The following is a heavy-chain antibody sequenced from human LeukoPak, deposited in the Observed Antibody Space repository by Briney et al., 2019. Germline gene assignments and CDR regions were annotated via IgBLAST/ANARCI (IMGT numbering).Heavy chain of an antibody. V-gene: IGHV1-46*01. D-gene: IGHD1-26*01. CDR1: GYTFTSYY. Sequence: ASVKVSCKASGYTFTSYYMHWVRQAPGQGLEWMGIINPSGGSTSYAQKFQGRVTMTRDTSTGTVYMELSSLRSEDTAVYYCARVLVRGSYYHPYFDYWGQGTLATVSS. CDR2: INPSGGST. J-gene: IGHJ4*02. CDR3: ARVLVRGSYYHPYFDY.